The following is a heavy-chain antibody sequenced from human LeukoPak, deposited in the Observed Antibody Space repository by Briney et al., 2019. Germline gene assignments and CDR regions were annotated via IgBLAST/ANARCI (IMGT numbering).Heavy chain of an antibody. D-gene: IGHD6-6*01. Sequence: SESLSLTCSVSGGSISSYYWSWIRQPAGKRLEWIGYIYYSGSGSINYNPSLKSRVTISVDTSKNQFSLKLSSVTAADTAVYYCARHGVYSSSSFYCDMDVWGQGTTVTVSS. J-gene: IGHJ6*02. V-gene: IGHV4-59*08. CDR3: ARHGVYSSSSFYCDMDV. CDR2: IYYSGSGSI. CDR1: GGSISSYY.